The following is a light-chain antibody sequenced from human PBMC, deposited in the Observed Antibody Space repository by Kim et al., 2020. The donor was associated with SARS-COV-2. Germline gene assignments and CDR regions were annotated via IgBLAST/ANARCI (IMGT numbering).Light chain of an antibody. Sequence: VSPGERAPLSSRASQSVSSNLAWYQQKPGQPPRLLIYDASTRATGTPARFSGSGSGTEFTLTISSLQSEDFAVYYCQQYNNWPLTFGGGTKVDIK. V-gene: IGKV3-15*01. J-gene: IGKJ4*01. CDR1: QSVSSN. CDR2: DAS. CDR3: QQYNNWPLT.